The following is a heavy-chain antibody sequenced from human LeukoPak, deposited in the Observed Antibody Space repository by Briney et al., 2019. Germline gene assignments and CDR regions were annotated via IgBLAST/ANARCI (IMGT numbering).Heavy chain of an antibody. D-gene: IGHD5-18*01. CDR3: ARGIQLWFPYYYGMDV. V-gene: IGHV3-53*01. J-gene: IGHJ6*02. CDR1: GFTVSSNY. Sequence: GSLRLSCAASGFTVSSNYMSWVRQAPGKGLEWVSVIYSGGSTYYADSVKGRFTISRDNSKNTLYLQMNSLRAEDTAVYYCARGIQLWFPYYYGMDVWGQGTTVTVSS. CDR2: IYSGGST.